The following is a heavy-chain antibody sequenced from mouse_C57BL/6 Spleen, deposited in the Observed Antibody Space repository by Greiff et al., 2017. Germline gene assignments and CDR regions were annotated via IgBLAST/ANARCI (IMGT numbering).Heavy chain of an antibody. J-gene: IGHJ4*01. CDR3: ARHARDDGYQVPYYAMDY. D-gene: IGHD2-3*01. Sequence: EVQVVESGGDLVKPGGSLKLSCAASGFTFSSYGMSWVRQTPDKRLEWVATISSGGSYTYYPDSVKGRFTISRDNAKNTLYLQMSSLKSEDTAMYYCARHARDDGYQVPYYAMDYWGQGTSVTVSS. CDR2: ISSGGSYT. CDR1: GFTFSSYG. V-gene: IGHV5-6*01.